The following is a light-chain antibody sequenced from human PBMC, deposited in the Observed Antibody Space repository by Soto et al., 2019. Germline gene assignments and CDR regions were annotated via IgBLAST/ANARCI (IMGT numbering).Light chain of an antibody. CDR3: QQQNTYPFT. J-gene: IGKJ2*01. Sequence: DIHMTQSPSTLSASAGDRVNITCRASQDISTWLAWYQQKPGKAPKLLIYKASSLESEVPTRFSGSGSATESTLTVNSLQPEDFASYFCQQQNTYPFTFGHGTKLEIQ. V-gene: IGKV1-5*03. CDR1: QDISTW. CDR2: KAS.